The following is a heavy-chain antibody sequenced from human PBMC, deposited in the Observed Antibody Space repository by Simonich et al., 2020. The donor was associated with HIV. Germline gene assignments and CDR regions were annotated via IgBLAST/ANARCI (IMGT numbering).Heavy chain of an antibody. V-gene: IGHV1-18*01. Sequence: QVHLVQSGGEVKKPGASVKFSCKASGYTFTNDAINWVRQAPGQGLEWMGWIRTYTGNTTYAQNLQGRVTMTTDTSARTAYMELRSLRSDDTAVYYCARGGNWFDYWGQGTLVTVSS. J-gene: IGHJ4*02. CDR1: GYTFTNDA. D-gene: IGHD1-1*01. CDR3: ARGGNWFDY. CDR2: IRTYTGNT.